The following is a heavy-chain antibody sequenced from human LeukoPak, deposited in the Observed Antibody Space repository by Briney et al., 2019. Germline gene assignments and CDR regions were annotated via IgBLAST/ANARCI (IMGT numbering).Heavy chain of an antibody. J-gene: IGHJ4*02. D-gene: IGHD5-18*01. CDR3: ATHMDTAMIKAEFDY. CDR2: ICAYNGNT. V-gene: IGHV1-18*01. Sequence: ASVKVSCKTSGYTFTSYGISWVRQAPGQGLEWMGWICAYNGNTNYAQKLQGRVTMTTDTSTTTAYMELRSLRSDDTAVYYCATHMDTAMIKAEFDYWGQGTLVTVSS. CDR1: GYTFTSYG.